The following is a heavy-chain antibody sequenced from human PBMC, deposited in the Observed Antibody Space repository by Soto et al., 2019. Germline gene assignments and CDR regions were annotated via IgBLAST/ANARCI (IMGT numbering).Heavy chain of an antibody. J-gene: IGHJ3*02. CDR3: ARELAGHDAFDI. Sequence: GASVKVSCKASGYTFTSYSMHWVRQAPGQGLEWMGIINPIGGSTRYAQKFQGRVTMTRDTSTSTVYMELSSLRFVDTAVYYCARELAGHDAFDIWGQGTMVTVSS. V-gene: IGHV1-46*01. D-gene: IGHD5-12*01. CDR1: GYTFTSYS. CDR2: INPIGGST.